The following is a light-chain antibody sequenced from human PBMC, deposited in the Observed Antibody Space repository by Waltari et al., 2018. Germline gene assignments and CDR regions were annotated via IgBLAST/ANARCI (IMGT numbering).Light chain of an antibody. J-gene: IGKJ4*01. CDR1: EDIGTY. V-gene: IGKV1-12*01. CDR3: QQADSFPLT. CDR2: AAS. Sequence: DIVMTQSPSSMSASVGDRIPMTCRASEDIGTYLAWYQQKPGEAPQLLISAASILQSGVPSRFSGSGSGTDFTLTISSLLPEDFATYFCQQADSFPLTFGGGTKVEVK.